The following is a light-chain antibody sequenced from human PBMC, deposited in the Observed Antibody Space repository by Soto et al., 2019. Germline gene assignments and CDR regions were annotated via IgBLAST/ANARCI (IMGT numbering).Light chain of an antibody. J-gene: IGKJ3*01. Sequence: EIVMTQSPATLSLSPGESVTLSCRASQSVSDNLAWYQQKPGQAPRLLIYGASTRASGLPARFSGSGSGTEFTLTISSLQSEDFAVYYCQQYNNWPLTFGPGTKVDIK. CDR1: QSVSDN. CDR2: GAS. V-gene: IGKV3-15*01. CDR3: QQYNNWPLT.